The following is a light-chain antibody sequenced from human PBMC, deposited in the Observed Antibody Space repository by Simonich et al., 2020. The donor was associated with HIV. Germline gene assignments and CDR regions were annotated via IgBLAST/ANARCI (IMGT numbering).Light chain of an antibody. V-gene: IGKV3-15*01. CDR2: GAS. Sequence: KVMTQSPATLSVSPGETATLSCRASQCVSTNLAWYQQKPGQAPRLLIYGASTRAAGIPARFSGSGSGTEFTLTISSLQSEDFATYYCQQYNNYRTFGQGTKVEIK. CDR3: QQYNNYRT. J-gene: IGKJ1*01. CDR1: QCVSTN.